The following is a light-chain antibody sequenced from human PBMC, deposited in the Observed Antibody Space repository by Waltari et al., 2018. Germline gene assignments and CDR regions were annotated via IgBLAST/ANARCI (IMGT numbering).Light chain of an antibody. CDR2: GNS. J-gene: IGLJ1*01. Sequence: QSVLTQPPSVSGAPGQRVTISCTGSSSNIGAGYAVHSYQQLPGTAPKLLIYGNSNRPSGVPDRFSGSKSGTSASLAITGLQAEDEADYYCQSYDSSLSGYVFGTGTKVTVL. V-gene: IGLV1-40*01. CDR3: QSYDSSLSGYV. CDR1: SSNIGAGYA.